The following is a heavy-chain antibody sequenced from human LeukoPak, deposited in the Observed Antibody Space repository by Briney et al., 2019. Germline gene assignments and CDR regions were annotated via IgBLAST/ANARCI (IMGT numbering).Heavy chain of an antibody. J-gene: IGHJ4*02. D-gene: IGHD3-3*01. V-gene: IGHV4-30-4*08. CDR3: ARGGRFLEWFHPGDY. Sequence: PSETLSLTCTVSGGSISSGDYYWSWIRQPPGKGLEWIGYIYYSGSTYYNPSLKSRVTISVDTSKNQFSLKLSSVTAADTAVYYCARGGRFLEWFHPGDYWGQGTLVTVSS. CDR2: IYYSGST. CDR1: GGSISSGDYY.